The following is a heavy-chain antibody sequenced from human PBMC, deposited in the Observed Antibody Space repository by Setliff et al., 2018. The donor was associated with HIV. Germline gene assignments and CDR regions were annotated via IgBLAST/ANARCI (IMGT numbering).Heavy chain of an antibody. CDR3: ARTGXXGRRDY. J-gene: IGHJ4*02. D-gene: IGHD1-1*01. V-gene: IGHV5-10-1*01. CDR1: GYSFTSYW. CDR2: IHPRDSYT. Sequence: GESLKISCKGSGYSFTSYWISWVRQMPGKGLEWMGRIHPRDSYTNYSPSCQGHVTISADKSISTAYLQWSSRKASDTAMYYCARTGXXGRRDYWGQGTLVTVSS.